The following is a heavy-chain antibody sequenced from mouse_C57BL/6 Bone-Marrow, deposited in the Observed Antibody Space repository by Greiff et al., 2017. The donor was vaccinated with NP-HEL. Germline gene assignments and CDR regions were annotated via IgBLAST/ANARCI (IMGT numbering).Heavy chain of an antibody. J-gene: IGHJ3*01. Sequence: EVQLVESGEGLVKPGGSLKLSCAASGFTFSSYSMSWVRQTPEKRLEWVAYISSGGDYIYYADTVKGRFTITRDNARNTLYLQMSSLKSEDTAMYYCTREGGDGTFFAYWGQGTLVTVSA. CDR1: GFTFSSYS. CDR2: ISSGGDYI. CDR3: TREGGDGTFFAY. D-gene: IGHD4-1*01. V-gene: IGHV5-9-1*02.